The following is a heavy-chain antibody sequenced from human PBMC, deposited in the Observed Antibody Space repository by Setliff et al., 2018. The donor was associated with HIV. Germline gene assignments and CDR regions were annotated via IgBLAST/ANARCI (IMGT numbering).Heavy chain of an antibody. V-gene: IGHV4-4*07. D-gene: IGHD6-19*01. Sequence: PGGSLRLSCAASGFIFSDYYMSWIRQPAGKGLEWIGHIHTTGSITYNPSLRSRVTISLDTSKNQVSLSLASVTAADTAVYYCARDGGGSGWSLGEFDFWGQGTLVTVSS. CDR1: GFIFSDYY. J-gene: IGHJ4*02. CDR3: ARDGGGSGWSLGEFDF. CDR2: IHTTGSI.